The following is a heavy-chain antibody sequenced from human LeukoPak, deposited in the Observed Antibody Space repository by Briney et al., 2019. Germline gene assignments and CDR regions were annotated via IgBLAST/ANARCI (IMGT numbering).Heavy chain of an antibody. V-gene: IGHV3-30*02. J-gene: IGHJ6*02. Sequence: PGGSLRLSCAASGFTFSSYGMHWVRQAPGKGLEWVAFIGYDGSNKYYADSVKRRFTISRDNSKKTLYLQMNSLRAEDTAVYNCGKDTAGVGMDVWGQGTTVTVSS. CDR1: GFTFSSYG. CDR2: IGYDGSNK. D-gene: IGHD2-8*01. CDR3: GKDTAGVGMDV.